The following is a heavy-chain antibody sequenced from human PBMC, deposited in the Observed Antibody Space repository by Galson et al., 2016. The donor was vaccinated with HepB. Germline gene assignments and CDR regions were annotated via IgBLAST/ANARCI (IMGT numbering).Heavy chain of an antibody. V-gene: IGHV3-74*01. J-gene: IGHJ4*02. CDR1: GFTFSSYW. CDR2: INSDGTST. CDR3: ARDHLWGFDY. D-gene: IGHD7-27*01. Sequence: SLRLSCAASGFTFSSYWMHWVRQAPGKGLVWVSGINSDGTSTTYADSVKGRFTISRDNAKNSLYLQVNSLRAEDTAVYYCARDHLWGFDYWGQGTLVTVSS.